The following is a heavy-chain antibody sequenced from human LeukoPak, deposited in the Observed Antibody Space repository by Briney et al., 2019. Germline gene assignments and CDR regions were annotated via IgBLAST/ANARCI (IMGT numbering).Heavy chain of an antibody. CDR2: ISGSGGNT. J-gene: IGHJ4*02. Sequence: GGSLRLSCIGTGFTFSSDAMGWVRQAPGKGLEWVSGISGSGGNTYYADSVKGRFTISRDNSKNTLYLQMNSLRADDTAVYYCARDSGTTVGYFDYWGQGTLVTVSS. CDR1: GFTFSSDA. CDR3: ARDSGTTVGYFDY. V-gene: IGHV3-23*01. D-gene: IGHD4-23*01.